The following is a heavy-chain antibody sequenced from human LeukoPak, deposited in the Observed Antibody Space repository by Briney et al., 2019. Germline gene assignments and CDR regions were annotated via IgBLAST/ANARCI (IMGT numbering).Heavy chain of an antibody. D-gene: IGHD6-19*01. V-gene: IGHV3-64*01. J-gene: IGHJ6*02. CDR1: GFTFSSYA. CDR2: ISSNGGST. CDR3: ARSGYSSGWYLWYYYYGMDV. Sequence: PGGSLRLSCAASGFTFSSYAMHWVRQAPGKGLEYVSAISSNGGSTYYANSVKGRFTISRDNSKNTLYLQMGSLRAEDMAVYYCARSGYSSGWYLWYYYYGMDVWGQGTTVTVSS.